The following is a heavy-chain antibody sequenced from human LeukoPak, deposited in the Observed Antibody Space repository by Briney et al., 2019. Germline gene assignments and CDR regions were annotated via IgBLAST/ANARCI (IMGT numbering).Heavy chain of an antibody. CDR3: ARVNFDWLLPNYYYYYMDV. Sequence: SETLSLTCTVSGGSISSSSYYWGWIRQPPGKGLEWIGSIYYSGSTYYNPSLKSRVTISVDTSKNQFSLKLSSVTAADTAVYYCARVNFDWLLPNYYYYYMDVWGKGTTVTVSS. V-gene: IGHV4-39*07. CDR2: IYYSGST. CDR1: GGSISSSSYY. J-gene: IGHJ6*03. D-gene: IGHD3-9*01.